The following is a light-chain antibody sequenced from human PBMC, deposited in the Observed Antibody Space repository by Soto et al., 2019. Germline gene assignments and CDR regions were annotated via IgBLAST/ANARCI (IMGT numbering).Light chain of an antibody. J-gene: IGLJ1*01. V-gene: IGLV2-14*03. CDR2: DVT. CDR3: SSFTGSSYV. CDR1: SIDVGNNNY. Sequence: QSVLTQPASVSGSPGQSITISCTGTSIDVGNNNYVSWYQHNPGRAPKVMICDVTNRPSGVSNRFSGSKSGNTASLTISGLQAEDEADYYCSSFTGSSYVFGPGTKVTVL.